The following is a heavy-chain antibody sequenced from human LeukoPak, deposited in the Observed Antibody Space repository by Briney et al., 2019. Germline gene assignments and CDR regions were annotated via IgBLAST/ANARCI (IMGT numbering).Heavy chain of an antibody. CDR1: GFTFSSSW. J-gene: IGHJ4*02. CDR2: IKQDGSEK. D-gene: IGHD5-18*01. CDR3: ARGSGWLIAY. Sequence: GGSLRLSCAASGFTFSSSWMNWVRQAPGKGLEWVANIKQDGSEKNYVDSVKGRFTISRDNAKNSLSLQMDSLRAEDTAVYYCARGSGWLIAYWGQGTLVTVSS. V-gene: IGHV3-7*01.